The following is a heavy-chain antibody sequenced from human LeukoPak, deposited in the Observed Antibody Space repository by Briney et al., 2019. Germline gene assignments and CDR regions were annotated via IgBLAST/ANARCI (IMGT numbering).Heavy chain of an antibody. J-gene: IGHJ5*02. CDR2: IYYSGST. V-gene: IGHV4-59*08. D-gene: IGHD2-2*01. Sequence: SETLSLTCTVSGGSISTYYWSWIRQPPGKGLEWVGNIYYSGSTNYNPSLKSRVTISVDTSKNQFSLKLSSVTAADTAVYYCARGDDCSYSSCERRWFDPWGQGTLSPSPQ. CDR3: ARGDDCSYSSCERRWFDP. CDR1: GGSISTYY.